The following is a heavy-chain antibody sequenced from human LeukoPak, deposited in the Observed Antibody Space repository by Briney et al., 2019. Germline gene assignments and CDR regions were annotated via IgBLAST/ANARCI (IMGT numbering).Heavy chain of an antibody. J-gene: IGHJ1*01. CDR2: INPNSGGT. Sequence: GASVKVSCTASGYTFTGYYMHWVRQAPGQGLEWMGWINPNSGGTNYAQKFQGRVTMTRDTSISTAYMELSRLRSDDTAVYYCARDLIEYSSSQHWGQGTLVTVSS. V-gene: IGHV1-2*02. D-gene: IGHD6-6*01. CDR1: GYTFTGYY. CDR3: ARDLIEYSSSQH.